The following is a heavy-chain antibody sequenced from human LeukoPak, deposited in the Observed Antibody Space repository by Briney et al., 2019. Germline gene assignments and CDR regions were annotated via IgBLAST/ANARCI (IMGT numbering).Heavy chain of an antibody. V-gene: IGHV4-34*01. D-gene: IGHD3-3*01. Sequence: SETLSLTCAVYGGSFSGYYWSWIRQPPGKGLEWIGEINHSGSTNYNPSLKSRVTISVDTSKNQFPLKLSSVTAADTAVYYCARARLRFSHYFDYWGQGTLVTVSS. CDR1: GGSFSGYY. CDR2: INHSGST. J-gene: IGHJ4*02. CDR3: ARARLRFSHYFDY.